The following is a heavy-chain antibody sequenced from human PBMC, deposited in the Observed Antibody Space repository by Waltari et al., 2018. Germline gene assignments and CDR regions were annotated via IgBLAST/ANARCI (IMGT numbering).Heavy chain of an antibody. V-gene: IGHV4-4*07. CDR1: GGSISSYY. CDR2: IYTSGST. J-gene: IGHJ6*03. D-gene: IGHD3-3*01. Sequence: QVQLQESGPGLVKPSETLSLTCTVSGGSISSYYWSWIRQPAGKGLEWIGRIYTSGSTNYNPSLKSRVTMSVDTSKNQFSLKLSSVTAADTAVYYCARDKDETYYDFWSGYSPRGDYYYMDVWGKGTTVTISS. CDR3: ARDKDETYYDFWSGYSPRGDYYYMDV.